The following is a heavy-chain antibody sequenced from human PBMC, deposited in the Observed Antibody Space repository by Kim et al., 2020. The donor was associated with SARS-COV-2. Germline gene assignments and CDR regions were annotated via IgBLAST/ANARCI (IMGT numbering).Heavy chain of an antibody. V-gene: IGHV1-24*01. CDR1: GYTLTELS. D-gene: IGHD3-22*01. CDR2: FDPEDGET. CDR3: ATTYYYDSSGYYALYY. J-gene: IGHJ4*02. Sequence: ASVKVSCKVSGYTLTELSMHWVRQAPGKGLEWMGGFDPEDGETIYAQKFQGRVTMTEDTSTDTAYMELSSLRSEDTAVYYCATTYYYDSSGYYALYYWGQGTLVTVSS.